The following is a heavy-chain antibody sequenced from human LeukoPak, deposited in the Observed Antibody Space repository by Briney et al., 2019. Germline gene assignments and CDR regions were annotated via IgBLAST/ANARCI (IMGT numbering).Heavy chain of an antibody. D-gene: IGHD1-7*01. CDR2: MNPNSGNT. Sequence: ASVKVSCKASGYTFTSYGISWVRQATGQGLEWMGWMNPNSGNTGYAQKFQGRVTITRNTSISTAYMELSSLRSEDTAVYYCARVGLNYLFAFDIWGQGTMVTVSS. V-gene: IGHV1-8*03. J-gene: IGHJ3*02. CDR3: ARVGLNYLFAFDI. CDR1: GYTFTSYG.